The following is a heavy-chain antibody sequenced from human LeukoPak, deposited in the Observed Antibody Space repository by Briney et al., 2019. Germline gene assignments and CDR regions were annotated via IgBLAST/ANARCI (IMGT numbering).Heavy chain of an antibody. CDR3: ATGPHMVTLG. V-gene: IGHV3-15*01. D-gene: IGHD5-18*01. Sequence: KTEGSLRLSCAASGFTVSSNYMSWVRQAPGKGLEWVGHIKSKNDDGTTSYAAPVKGRFIISRDDSKNTLYLQMNSLKTEDTAVYYCATGPHMVTLGWGQGTLVTVSS. CDR2: IKSKNDDGTT. J-gene: IGHJ4*02. CDR1: GFTVSSNY.